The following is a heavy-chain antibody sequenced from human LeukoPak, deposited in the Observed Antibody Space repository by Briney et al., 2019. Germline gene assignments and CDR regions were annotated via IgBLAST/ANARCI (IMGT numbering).Heavy chain of an antibody. Sequence: SQTLSLTCALSGDSVSINSAAWNWIRQSPSRGLEWLGRTYYRSKWYSAYADSVKSRIRISSDTSKNQFSLQLNSVTPEDTAVYYCARGPQWLNYWGQGTLVTVSS. CDR1: GDSVSINSAA. J-gene: IGHJ4*02. CDR3: ARGPQWLNY. D-gene: IGHD6-19*01. CDR2: TYYRSKWYS. V-gene: IGHV6-1*01.